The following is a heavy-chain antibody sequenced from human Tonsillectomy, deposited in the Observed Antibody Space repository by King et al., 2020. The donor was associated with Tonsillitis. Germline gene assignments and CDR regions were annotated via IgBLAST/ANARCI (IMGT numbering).Heavy chain of an antibody. CDR1: GFTFGDYI. CDR2: IRSKTYGGTS. CDR3: TSSILDYGDYGVRGGFDH. V-gene: IGHV3-49*03. J-gene: IGHJ4*02. Sequence: VQLVESGGGLVQPGRSLRLSCTGSGFTFGDYIMSWFRQAPGKGLEWVGFIRSKTYGGTSEYAASVKGRFIFSRDDSKSVAYLQMNSLKTEDTAVYYCTSSILDYGDYGVRGGFDHWGQGTLVAVSS. D-gene: IGHD4-17*01.